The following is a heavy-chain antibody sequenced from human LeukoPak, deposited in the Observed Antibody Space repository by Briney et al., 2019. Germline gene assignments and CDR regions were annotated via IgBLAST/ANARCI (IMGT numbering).Heavy chain of an antibody. CDR1: GFTFTNNF. D-gene: IGHD5-24*01. CDR2: ISSNSSYI. CDR3: AKDEKVEMPTIVGTFDY. J-gene: IGHJ4*02. V-gene: IGHV3-21*01. Sequence: GGSLRLSCAASGFTFTNNFMHWVRQAPGKGLEWVSSISSNSSYIYYADSVKGRFTISRDSAKNSLYLQMNSLRAEDTAVYYCAKDEKVEMPTIVGTFDYWGQGTLVTVSS.